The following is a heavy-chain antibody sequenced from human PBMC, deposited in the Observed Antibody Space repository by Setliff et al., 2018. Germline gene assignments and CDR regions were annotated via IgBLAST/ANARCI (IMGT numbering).Heavy chain of an antibody. V-gene: IGHV4-59*12. Sequence: PSETLSLTCTVSGGSIGSSFWNWIRQSPGKGLEWIGYKSNRGDTNSNPSLGSRLTMSVDTSKRQFSLKLNSVTAADTAVYYCRFWSGYYKNDYWGQGTLVTVSS. CDR1: GGSIGSSF. CDR2: KSNRGDT. J-gene: IGHJ4*02. D-gene: IGHD3-3*01. CDR3: RFWSGYYKNDY.